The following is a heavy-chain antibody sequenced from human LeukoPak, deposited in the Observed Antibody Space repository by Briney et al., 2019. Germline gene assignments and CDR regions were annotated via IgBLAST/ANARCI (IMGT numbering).Heavy chain of an antibody. V-gene: IGHV3-30*02. CDR3: ARRRGMNPDY. D-gene: IGHD3-10*01. CDR1: GFTFSNYG. Sequence: PGGSLRLSCAASGFTFSNYGMHWVRQAPGKGLEWVAFIRYDGSNKYYADSVTGRFTISRDNSKNTLYLQMNSLRAEDTAVYYCARRRGMNPDYWGQGTLVTVSS. J-gene: IGHJ4*02. CDR2: IRYDGSNK.